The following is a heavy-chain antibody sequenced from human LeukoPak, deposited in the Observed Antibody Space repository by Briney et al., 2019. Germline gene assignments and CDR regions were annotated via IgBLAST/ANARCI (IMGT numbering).Heavy chain of an antibody. CDR1: GYTFTSYD. D-gene: IGHD2-15*01. CDR3: VVVVVAEDY. V-gene: IGHV1-18*01. Sequence: GASVKVSCKASGYTFTSYDISWVRQAPGQGLEWMGWISAYNGNTNSAQKLQGRVTMTTDTSTSTAYMELRSLRSDDTAAYYCVVVVVAEDYWGQGTLVTVSS. J-gene: IGHJ4*02. CDR2: ISAYNGNT.